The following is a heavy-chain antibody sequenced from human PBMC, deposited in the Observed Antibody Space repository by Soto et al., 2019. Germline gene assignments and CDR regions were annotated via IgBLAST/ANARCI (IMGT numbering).Heavy chain of an antibody. Sequence: EVQLVESGGGLVQPGGSLRLSCAASGFTVSSNYTSWVRQAPGKGLEWVSVIYSGGSTYYADSVKGRFTISRDNSKNTLYLQMNSLRAEDTAVYYCARGFSSSWYGWFDPWGQGTLVTVSS. V-gene: IGHV3-66*01. J-gene: IGHJ5*02. CDR1: GFTVSSNY. CDR3: ARGFSSSWYGWFDP. CDR2: IYSGGST. D-gene: IGHD6-13*01.